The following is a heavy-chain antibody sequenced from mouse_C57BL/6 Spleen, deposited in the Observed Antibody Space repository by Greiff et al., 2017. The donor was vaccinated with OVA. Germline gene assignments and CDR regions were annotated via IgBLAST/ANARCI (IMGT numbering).Heavy chain of an antibody. CDR1: GYSITSGYY. D-gene: IGHD4-1*01. CDR2: ISYDGSN. CDR3: ARTGTGWYFDV. J-gene: IGHJ1*03. Sequence: EVHLVESGPGLVKPSQSLSLTCSVTGYSITSGYYWNWIRQFPGNKLEWMGYISYDGSNNYNPSLKNRISITRDTSKNQFFLKLNSVTTEDTATYYCARTGTGWYFDVWGTGTTVTVSS. V-gene: IGHV3-6*01.